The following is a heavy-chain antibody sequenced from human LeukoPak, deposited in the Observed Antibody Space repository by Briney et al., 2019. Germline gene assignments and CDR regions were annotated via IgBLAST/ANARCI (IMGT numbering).Heavy chain of an antibody. D-gene: IGHD6-19*01. CDR1: GFDFNIYC. V-gene: IGHV3-21*06. CDR2: ISSESMDI. CDR3: ARFGEVHQWLYPFDY. J-gene: IGHJ4*02. Sequence: GGSLRLSCAASGFDFNIYCMNWVRQVPGKGLEWVSSISSESMDIDYSESVKGRFVISRDNAKNSLYLEMNSLRAEDTAVYYCARFGEVHQWLYPFDYWGQGTLVTVSS.